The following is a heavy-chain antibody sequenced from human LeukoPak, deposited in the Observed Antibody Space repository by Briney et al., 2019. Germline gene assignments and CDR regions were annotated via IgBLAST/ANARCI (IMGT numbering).Heavy chain of an antibody. CDR2: VNTDGGST. D-gene: IGHD4-17*01. V-gene: IGHV3-74*01. Sequence: GGSLRLSCTASGFTFSSYWMHWVRQAPGRGLEGVSRVNTDGGSTTYADFVKGRFTISRDNAKNTLYLQMNSLRVEDTAVYYCARGEDYGDPYWGQGTLVTVSS. CDR1: GFTFSSYW. CDR3: ARGEDYGDPY. J-gene: IGHJ4*02.